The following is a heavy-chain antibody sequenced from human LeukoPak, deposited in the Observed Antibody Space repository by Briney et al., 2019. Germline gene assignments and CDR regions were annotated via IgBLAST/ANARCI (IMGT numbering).Heavy chain of an antibody. D-gene: IGHD3-22*01. CDR3: ARLLYYYDSSGYYYLDAFDI. J-gene: IGHJ3*02. CDR2: IYTRGST. CDR1: GRFISRYY. Sequence: SDTLALTCSVSGRFISRYYWRWIRQPGGKGLEGIGRIYTRGSTNYTPFPKSRVTRSVDTSKNQFSLKLSSVTAADTAVYYCARLLYYYDSSGYYYLDAFDIWGQGTMVTVSS. V-gene: IGHV4-4*07.